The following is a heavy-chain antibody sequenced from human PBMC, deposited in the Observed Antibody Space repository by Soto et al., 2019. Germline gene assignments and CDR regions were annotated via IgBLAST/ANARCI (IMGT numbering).Heavy chain of an antibody. CDR1: GFTFSSYA. V-gene: IGHV3-30-3*01. D-gene: IGHD1-1*01. CDR3: ARKTGTSYYFDY. Sequence: QVQLVESGGGVVQPGRSLRLSCAASGFTFSSYAMHWVRQAPGKGLEWVAVISYDGSNKYYADSVKGRFTISRDNSKNTLYLQMNSLRAEDTAVYYCARKTGTSYYFDYWGQGTLVTVSS. CDR2: ISYDGSNK. J-gene: IGHJ4*02.